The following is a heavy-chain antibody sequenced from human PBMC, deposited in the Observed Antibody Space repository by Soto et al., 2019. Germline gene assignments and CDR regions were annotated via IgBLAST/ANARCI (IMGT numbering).Heavy chain of an antibody. CDR1: GFTFSSYW. J-gene: IGHJ6*02. D-gene: IGHD3-22*01. Sequence: EVRLVESGGGLVQPGGSLTLSCAASGFTFSSYWMTWVRQAPGKGLEWVANINQDGSEKYYMDSMKGRFTISRDNAKNSLLLQLNSLRGEDKAVYYCARDRGRPDLRDTHYYDSSDLDYGMDVWGQGTTVTVSS. V-gene: IGHV3-7*01. CDR2: INQDGSEK. CDR3: ARDRGRPDLRDTHYYDSSDLDYGMDV.